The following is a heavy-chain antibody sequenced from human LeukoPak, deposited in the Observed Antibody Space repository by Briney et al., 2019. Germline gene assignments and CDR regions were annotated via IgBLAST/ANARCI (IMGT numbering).Heavy chain of an antibody. Sequence: SETLSLICSVSGGSISSYYWSWIRQPPGKGLEWIGYIYYSGSTNYNPSLKSRVTISVDTSKNQFSLKLSSVTAADTAVYYCARGSSSSSGLALYWYFDLWGRGTLVTVSS. CDR1: GGSISSYY. V-gene: IGHV4-59*01. CDR2: IYYSGST. D-gene: IGHD6-6*01. CDR3: ARGSSSSSGLALYWYFDL. J-gene: IGHJ2*01.